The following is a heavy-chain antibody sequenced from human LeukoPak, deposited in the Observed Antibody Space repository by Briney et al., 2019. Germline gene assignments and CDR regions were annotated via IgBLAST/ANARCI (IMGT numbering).Heavy chain of an antibody. CDR2: INWDGSST. D-gene: IGHD1-26*01. CDR1: GFTFDDYA. J-gene: IGHJ6*03. Sequence: GGSLRLSCAASGFTFDDYAMHWVRQAPGKGLEWVSLINWDGSSTYYADSVQGRFTISRDNSKNTLYLQMNSLRAEDTAVYYCAKGSGWEMSYYYYYMDVWGKGTTVTISS. CDR3: AKGSGWEMSYYYYYMDV. V-gene: IGHV3-43D*03.